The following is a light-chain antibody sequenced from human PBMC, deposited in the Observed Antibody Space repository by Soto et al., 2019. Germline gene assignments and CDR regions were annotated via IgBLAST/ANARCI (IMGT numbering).Light chain of an antibody. CDR3: QQYGSLSWT. V-gene: IGKV3-20*01. J-gene: IGKJ1*01. Sequence: EIGLTQSPGTLSLSPGERATLSCRASQNVDSNYLAWYQQKPGQAPRIIIFGASGRATGIPDRFSGSGSGTDFTLTISRLEPEDFAVYYCQQYGSLSWTFGQGTKVAIK. CDR1: QNVDSNY. CDR2: GAS.